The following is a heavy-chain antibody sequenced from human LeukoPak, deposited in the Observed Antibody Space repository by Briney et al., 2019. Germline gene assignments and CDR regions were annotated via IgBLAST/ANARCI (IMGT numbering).Heavy chain of an antibody. CDR1: GGSISSYY. V-gene: IGHV4-59*08. CDR3: ARHVGVAGTEYYDY. CDR2: IYYSGST. Sequence: SETLSLTCTVSGGSISSYYWSWIRQPPGKGLEWIGYIYYSGSTNYNPSLKSRVTISVDTSKNQFSLKLSSVTAVDTAVYYCARHVGVAGTEYYDYWGQGTLVTVSS. J-gene: IGHJ4*02. D-gene: IGHD6-19*01.